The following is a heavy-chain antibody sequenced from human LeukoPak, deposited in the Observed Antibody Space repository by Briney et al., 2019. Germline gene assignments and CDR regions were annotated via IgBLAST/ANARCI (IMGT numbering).Heavy chain of an antibody. CDR2: IYYSGST. J-gene: IGHJ4*02. CDR3: ARVESGYSYGYFDY. CDR1: GGSIGSYY. Sequence: SETLSLTCTVSGGSIGSYYWGWIRQPPGKGLEWIGYIYYSGSTNYNPSLKSRVTISVDTSKNQFSLKLSSVTAADTAVYYCARVESGYSYGYFDYWGQGTLVTVSS. D-gene: IGHD5-18*01. V-gene: IGHV4-59*01.